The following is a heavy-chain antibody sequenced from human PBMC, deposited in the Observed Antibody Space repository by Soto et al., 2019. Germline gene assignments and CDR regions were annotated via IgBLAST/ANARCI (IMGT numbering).Heavy chain of an antibody. Sequence: QVQLVQSGAEVKKPGASVKVSCKASGYTFTSYGISWVRQAPGQGLEWMGWISAYNGNTNYAQKLQGRVTMTTDTXXSXAXMELRSLRSDDTAVYYCARDPITMVRGVIIGHWFDPWGQGTLVTVSS. J-gene: IGHJ5*02. D-gene: IGHD3-10*01. CDR2: ISAYNGNT. CDR3: ARDPITMVRGVIIGHWFDP. V-gene: IGHV1-18*01. CDR1: GYTFTSYG.